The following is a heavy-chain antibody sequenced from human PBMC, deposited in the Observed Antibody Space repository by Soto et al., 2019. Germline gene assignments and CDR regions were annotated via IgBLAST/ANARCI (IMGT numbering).Heavy chain of an antibody. J-gene: IGHJ6*02. V-gene: IGHV3-23*01. CDR2: VSGSGVST. Sequence: PGGSLRLSCAASGFTFSSYAMNWVRQAPGRGLEWVSTVSGSGVSTYYADSVKGRFTISRDNSKTTLYLQMNSLRAEDTAVYYCAKSTYYYDSSGYYPYYYYVMDVWGQGTTVPVSS. D-gene: IGHD3-22*01. CDR3: AKSTYYYDSSGYYPYYYYVMDV. CDR1: GFTFSSYA.